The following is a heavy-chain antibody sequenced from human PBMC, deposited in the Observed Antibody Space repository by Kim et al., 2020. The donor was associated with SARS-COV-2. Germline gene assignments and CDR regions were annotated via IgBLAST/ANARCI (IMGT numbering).Heavy chain of an antibody. CDR2: T. D-gene: IGHD3-16*01. J-gene: IGHJ5*02. V-gene: IGHV3-30*09. Sequence: TYYAASGKGRFAISRDNSKNPLYLQMNSLRAEDTAVYYCARDGGNWFDPWGQGTLVTVSS. CDR3: ARDGGNWFDP.